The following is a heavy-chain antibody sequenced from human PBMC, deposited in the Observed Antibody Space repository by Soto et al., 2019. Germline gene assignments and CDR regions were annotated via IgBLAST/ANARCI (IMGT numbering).Heavy chain of an antibody. CDR1: DFSVTSNGVG. J-gene: IGHJ4*02. D-gene: IGHD6-13*01. Sequence: HITLKESGPTLVKPTQTLTLTCTFSDFSVTSNGVGVGWIRQPPGGALEWLAFIYWNDDKRYSPSLKSRLPSTEDTSKNQVVLTMTNMEPVDTATYYCAPHSNTWFLYYFAYWGQGTLVTVSS. CDR2: IYWNDDK. V-gene: IGHV2-5*01. CDR3: APHSNTWFLYYFAY.